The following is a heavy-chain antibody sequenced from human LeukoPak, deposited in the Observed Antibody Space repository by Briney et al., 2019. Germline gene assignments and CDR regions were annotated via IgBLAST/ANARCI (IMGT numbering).Heavy chain of an antibody. CDR2: IWYDGSNK. V-gene: IGHV3-33*01. D-gene: IGHD3-10*01. CDR3: ARGLVGSGSYSVNWFDP. CDR1: GFTFSSYG. Sequence: PGRSLRLSCAASGFTFSSYGMHWVRQAPGKGLEWVAVIWYDGSNKYYADSVKGRFTISRDNSKNTLYLQMNSLRAEDTAVYYCARGLVGSGSYSVNWFDPWGQGTLVTVSS. J-gene: IGHJ5*02.